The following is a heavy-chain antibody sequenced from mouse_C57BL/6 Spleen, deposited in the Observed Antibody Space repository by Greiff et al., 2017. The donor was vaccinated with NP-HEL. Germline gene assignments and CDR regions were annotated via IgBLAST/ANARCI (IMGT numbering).Heavy chain of an antibody. CDR1: GFTFSNYW. J-gene: IGHJ2*01. CDR3: TTLYYGKRFDY. D-gene: IGHD2-1*01. Sequence: EVQRVESGGGLVQPGGSMKLSCVASGFTFSNYWMNWVRQSPEKGLEWVAQIRLKSDNYATHYAESVKGRFTISRDDSKSSVYLQINNLRAEDTGIYYCTTLYYGKRFDYWGQGTTLTVSS. CDR2: IRLKSDNYAT. V-gene: IGHV6-3*01.